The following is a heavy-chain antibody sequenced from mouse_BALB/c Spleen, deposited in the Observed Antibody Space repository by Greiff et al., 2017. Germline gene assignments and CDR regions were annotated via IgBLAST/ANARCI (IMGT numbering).Heavy chain of an antibody. CDR3: VRPYGNYD. D-gene: IGHD2-10*02. CDR1: GFTFNTYA. Sequence: EVKLMESGGGLVQPKGSLKLSCAASGFTFNTYAMNWVRQAPGKGLEWVARIRSKSNNYATYYADSVKDRFTISRDDSQSMLYLQMNNLKTEDTAMYYCVRPYGNYDWGQGTLVTVSA. J-gene: IGHJ3*01. V-gene: IGHV10-1*02. CDR2: IRSKSNNYAT.